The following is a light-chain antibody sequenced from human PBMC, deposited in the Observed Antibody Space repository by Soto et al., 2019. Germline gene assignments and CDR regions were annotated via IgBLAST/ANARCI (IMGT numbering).Light chain of an antibody. CDR2: NAS. CDR1: QSISSW. J-gene: IGKJ2*01. CDR3: YQYYSYYPYT. Sequence: DIQMTQSPSTLSASVGDRVTITCRASQSISSWLAWYQQKPGKAPKLLIYNASSLESVVPSSFCGSGSGTEVTLALIRLQSDEFATYYCYQYYSYYPYTFGHGTKVEIK. V-gene: IGKV1-5*03.